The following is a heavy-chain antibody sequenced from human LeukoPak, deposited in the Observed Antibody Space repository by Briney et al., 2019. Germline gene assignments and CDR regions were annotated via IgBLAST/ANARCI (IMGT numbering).Heavy chain of an antibody. CDR1: GFSLSTSAVG. CDR3: ALLAYCGGDCYYQFDY. CDR2: IYWNDDK. V-gene: IGHV2-5*01. J-gene: IGHJ4*02. Sequence: SGPTLVNPTQTLTLTFTFSGFSLSTSAVGVGWIRQPPGKALDWLALIYWNDDKRYSPSLKSRLTITKDTSKNQVVLTMTNMDPVDTATYYCALLAYCGGDCYYQFDYWGQGTLVTVSS. D-gene: IGHD2-21*02.